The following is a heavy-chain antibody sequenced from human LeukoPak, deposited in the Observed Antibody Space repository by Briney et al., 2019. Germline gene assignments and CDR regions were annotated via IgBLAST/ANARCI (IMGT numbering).Heavy chain of an antibody. CDR3: ARDRYYDSSGYYLYNWFDP. CDR2: TYYRSKWYN. V-gene: IGHV6-1*01. D-gene: IGHD3-22*01. Sequence: SQTLSLTCVISGDNFSNKSAAWNWIRQSPSRGLEWLGRTYYRSKWYNDYVVSVKSRITINPDTSKNQFSLQLNSVTPEDTAVYYCARDRYYDSSGYYLYNWFDPWGQGTLVTVSS. J-gene: IGHJ5*02. CDR1: GDNFSNKSAA.